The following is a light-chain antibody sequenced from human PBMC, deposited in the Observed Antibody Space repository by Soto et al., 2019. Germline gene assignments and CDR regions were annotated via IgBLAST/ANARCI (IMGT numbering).Light chain of an antibody. CDR2: EVS. CDR1: SSDVGGYNY. V-gene: IGLV2-8*01. J-gene: IGLJ3*02. Sequence: QSALTQPPSASGSPGQSVTISCTGTSSDVGGYNYVSWYQQHPGKAPKLMIYEVSKRPSGVPDRVSGSKSGNTASLTVSVLQAEDEADYYCTSYAGSNNWVFGGGTTLTVL. CDR3: TSYAGSNNWV.